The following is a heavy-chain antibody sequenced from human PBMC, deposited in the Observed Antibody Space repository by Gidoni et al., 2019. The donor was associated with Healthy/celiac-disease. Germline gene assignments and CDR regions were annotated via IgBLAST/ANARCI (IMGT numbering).Heavy chain of an antibody. CDR2: INPNSGGT. CDR1: GYTFTGYY. V-gene: IGHV1-2*02. D-gene: IGHD3-22*01. CDR3: ATEDYDSSGYTLNYYYYGMDV. J-gene: IGHJ6*02. Sequence: QVQLVQSGAEVKKPGASVKVSCKASGYTFTGYYMHWVRQAPGQGLEWMGWINPNSGGTNYAQKFQGRVTMTRDTSISTAYMELSRLRSDDTAVYYCATEDYDSSGYTLNYYYYGMDVWGQGTTVTVSS.